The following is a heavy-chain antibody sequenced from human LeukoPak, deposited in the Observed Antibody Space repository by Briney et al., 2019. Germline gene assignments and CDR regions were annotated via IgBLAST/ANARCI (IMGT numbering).Heavy chain of an antibody. V-gene: IGHV4-39*01. Sequence: SETLSLTCTVSGGSISNKNFYWVWIPQPPGKGLEWVGSIYFTGSTYYHPSLESRVTISVDTSKNQFSLKVSAVSAADTAVYHCAKSRGRGSFGPWGQRTLVIVSS. D-gene: IGHD5-24*01. CDR3: AKSRGRGSFGP. J-gene: IGHJ5*02. CDR1: GGSISNKNFY. CDR2: IYFTGST.